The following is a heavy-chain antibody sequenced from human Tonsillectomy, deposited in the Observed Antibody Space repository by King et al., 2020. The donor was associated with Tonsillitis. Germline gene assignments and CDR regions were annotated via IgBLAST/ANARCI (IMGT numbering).Heavy chain of an antibody. V-gene: IGHV3-21*01. J-gene: IGHJ4*02. CDR3: ARVRYGDYSRVDY. CDR2: ISSSSSYI. D-gene: IGHD4-17*01. Sequence: VQLVESGGGLVKPGGSLRLSCAASGFTFSSYSMNWVRQAPGKGLEWVSSISSSSSYIYYADSVKGRFTISRDNAKNSLYLQMNSLRAEDTAVYYCARVRYGDYSRVDYWGQGTLVTVSS. CDR1: GFTFSSYS.